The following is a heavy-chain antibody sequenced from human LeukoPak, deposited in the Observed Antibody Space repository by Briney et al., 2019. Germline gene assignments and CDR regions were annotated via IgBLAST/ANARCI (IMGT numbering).Heavy chain of an antibody. CDR1: GDSFSSHY. D-gene: IGHD4-17*01. Sequence: SETLSLTCTVSGDSFSSHYWTWIRQPPGKGLEWIGYISYRGSTNYNPSLKSRVTISIDTSKNQFSLGLSSVTAADTAAYYCARDLVTVTKGFDIWGQGTMVSVSS. V-gene: IGHV4-59*11. CDR2: ISYRGST. J-gene: IGHJ3*02. CDR3: ARDLVTVTKGFDI.